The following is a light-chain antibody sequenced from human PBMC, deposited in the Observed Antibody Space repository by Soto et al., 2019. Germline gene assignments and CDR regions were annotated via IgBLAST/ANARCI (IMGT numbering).Light chain of an antibody. CDR3: SSYTSSSTPLYV. V-gene: IGLV2-14*01. CDR1: SSDVGGYNY. CDR2: DVS. J-gene: IGLJ1*01. Sequence: QSALTQPASVSGSPGQSITISCTGTSSDVGGYNYVSWYQQHPGKAPKLMIYDVSNRPSGVSNRFSGSKSGNTASLTISGLQAEDEADYYCSSYTSSSTPLYVFGPGTTLTVL.